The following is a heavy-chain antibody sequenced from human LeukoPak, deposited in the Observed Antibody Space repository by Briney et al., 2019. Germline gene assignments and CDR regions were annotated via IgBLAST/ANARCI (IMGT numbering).Heavy chain of an antibody. J-gene: IGHJ6*02. CDR1: GFTFDDYA. CDR3: ANSLGKYYYYGMDV. V-gene: IGHV3-9*01. CDR2: ISWNSGSI. Sequence: PGRSLRLSCAASGFTFDDYAMHWVRQAPGKGLEWVSGISWNSGSIGYAGSVKGRFTISRDNAKNSLYLQMNSLRAEDTALYYCANSLGKYYYYGMDVWGQGTTVTVSS.